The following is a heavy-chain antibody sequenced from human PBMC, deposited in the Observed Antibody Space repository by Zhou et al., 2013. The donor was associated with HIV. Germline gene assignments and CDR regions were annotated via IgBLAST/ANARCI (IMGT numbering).Heavy chain of an antibody. Sequence: QVQLVQSGTEVKKPGSSVKVSCKASGDIFSSYAISWVRQAPGQGLEWMGGIIPIFGTANYAQKFQGRVTITTDESTSTAYMELSSLRSEDTAVYYCAREGVGRFLEWPYYYYYYMDVWGKGTTVTVSS. V-gene: IGHV1-69*05. J-gene: IGHJ6*03. CDR1: GDIFSSYA. D-gene: IGHD3-3*01. CDR3: AREGVGRFLEWPYYYYYYMDV. CDR2: IIPIFGTA.